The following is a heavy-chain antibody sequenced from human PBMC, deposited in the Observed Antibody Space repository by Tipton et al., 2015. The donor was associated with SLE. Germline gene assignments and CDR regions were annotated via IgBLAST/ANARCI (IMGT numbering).Heavy chain of an antibody. CDR3: ARDYDFWSGYYGYFDY. CDR2: ISYDGSNK. Sequence: SLRLSCAASGFTFSSYAMHWVRQAPGKGLEWVAVISYDGSNKYYADSVKGRFIISRDNSKNTLYLQMNSLRAEDTAVYYCARDYDFWSGYYGYFDYWGQGTLVTVSS. D-gene: IGHD3-3*01. CDR1: GFTFSSYA. V-gene: IGHV3-30*04. J-gene: IGHJ4*02.